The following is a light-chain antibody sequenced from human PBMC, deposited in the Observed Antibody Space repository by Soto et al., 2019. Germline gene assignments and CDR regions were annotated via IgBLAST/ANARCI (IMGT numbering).Light chain of an antibody. V-gene: IGKV3-15*01. J-gene: IGKJ1*01. CDR2: GAS. CDR3: QQYNNWPPWT. CDR1: QSVSSN. Sequence: EIVMTQSPATLSVSPGERVTLSCRASQSVSSNLAWYQQKPGQAPRLLIYGASTRATGIPARFSGSGSGTEFNLTISSLQSEDFAVYYCQQYNNWPPWTFGQGTKVEIK.